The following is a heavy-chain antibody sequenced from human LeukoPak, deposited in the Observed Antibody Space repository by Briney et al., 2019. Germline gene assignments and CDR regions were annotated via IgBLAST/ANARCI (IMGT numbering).Heavy chain of an antibody. CDR3: ARFPTYYYDSSGYPHKQYYFDY. D-gene: IGHD3-22*01. Sequence: GGSLRLSCAASGFTFSSYSMNWVHQAPGKGLEWVSYISSSSSTIYYADSVKGRFTISRDNAKNSLYLQMNSLRAEDTAVYYCARFPTYYYDSSGYPHKQYYFDYWGQGTLVTVSS. CDR1: GFTFSSYS. J-gene: IGHJ4*02. V-gene: IGHV3-48*01. CDR2: ISSSSSTI.